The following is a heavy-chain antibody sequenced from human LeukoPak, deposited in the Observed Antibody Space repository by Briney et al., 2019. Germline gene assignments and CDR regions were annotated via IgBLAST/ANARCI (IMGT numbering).Heavy chain of an antibody. CDR2: IHYSGIT. V-gene: IGHV4-59*01. J-gene: IGHJ4*02. D-gene: IGHD6-19*01. CDR3: AGVSRDSSGWFPNFDY. CDR1: GGSISSYY. Sequence: PSEALSLTCTVSGGSISSYYWSWIRQPPGKGLEWIGYIHYSGITNYNPSLRGRVTISVDTSKNQFSLKLSSVTAADTAVYYCAGVSRDSSGWFPNFDYWGQGTLVTVSS.